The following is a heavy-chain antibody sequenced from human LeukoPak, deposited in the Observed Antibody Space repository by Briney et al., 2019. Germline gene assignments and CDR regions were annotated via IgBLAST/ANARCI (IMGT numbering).Heavy chain of an antibody. J-gene: IGHJ4*02. CDR1: GFTFSIPP. D-gene: IGHD2-2*01. CDR2: ISGSGVST. Sequence: GGSLRLSCAASGFTFSIPPMSGVRQAPGKALEDVSAISGSGVSTYYADSVKGRFTIYRDNSKNTLYLQMNSLRAEDTAVYYCARCAQVGSTSCSFDYWGQGTLVTVPS. CDR3: ARCAQVGSTSCSFDY. V-gene: IGHV3-23*01.